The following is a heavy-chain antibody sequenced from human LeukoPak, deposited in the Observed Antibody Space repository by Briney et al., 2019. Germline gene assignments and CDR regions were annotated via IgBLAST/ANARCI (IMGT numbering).Heavy chain of an antibody. CDR3: ARDGGSGVGATNYSDY. CDR1: GFTFSSYA. D-gene: IGHD1-26*01. CDR2: ISSNGGST. J-gene: IGHJ4*02. Sequence: GGSLRLSCAASGFTFSSYAMHWVRQAPGKGLEYVSAISSNGGSTYYANSVKGRFTISRDNSKNTLYLQMGSLRAEDMAVYYCARDGGSGVGATNYSDYWGQGTLVTVSS. V-gene: IGHV3-64*01.